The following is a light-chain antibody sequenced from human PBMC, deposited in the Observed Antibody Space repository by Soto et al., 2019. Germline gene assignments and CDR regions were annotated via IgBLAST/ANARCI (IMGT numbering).Light chain of an antibody. CDR3: LKYYNSPT. CDR2: GVS. CDR1: QSLSGSQ. Sequence: EIVVTQSPDTLSLSPGERATLSCRASQSLSGSQLAWYQQRPGQAPRLLIYGVSTRATGIPERFNGSGSGTDFTLTISRLEPEDFVVYYCLKYYNSPTFGLGTKVDIK. J-gene: IGKJ1*01. V-gene: IGKV3-20*01.